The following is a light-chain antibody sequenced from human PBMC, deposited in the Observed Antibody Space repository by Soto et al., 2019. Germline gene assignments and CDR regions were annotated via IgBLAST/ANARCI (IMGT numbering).Light chain of an antibody. CDR1: QSINSNY. V-gene: IGKV3-20*01. CDR3: QQYGSSPL. J-gene: IGKJ3*01. Sequence: EIVLTQSPGTLSLSPGERATLSCRASQSINSNYLAWYQQKPGQAPRLLMYGASSRVTGIPDRFSGSGSGTDFTLTISRLEPEDFAVYYCQQYGSSPLFGPGTKVDIK. CDR2: GAS.